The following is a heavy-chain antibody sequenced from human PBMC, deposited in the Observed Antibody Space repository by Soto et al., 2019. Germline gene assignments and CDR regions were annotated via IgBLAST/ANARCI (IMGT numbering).Heavy chain of an antibody. CDR3: AKVPYSSGWSYYFDY. J-gene: IGHJ4*02. CDR2: ISGSGGST. CDR1: GFTFSSYA. Sequence: PGGSLRLSCAASGFTFSSYAMSWVRQAPGKGLEWVSAISGSGGSTYYADSVKGRFTISRDNSKNTLYLQMNSLRAEDTAVYYCAKVPYSSGWSYYFDYWGQGTLVTVSS. D-gene: IGHD6-19*01. V-gene: IGHV3-23*01.